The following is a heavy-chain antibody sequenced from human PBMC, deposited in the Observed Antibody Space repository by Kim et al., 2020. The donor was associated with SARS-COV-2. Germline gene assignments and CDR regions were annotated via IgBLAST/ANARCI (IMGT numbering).Heavy chain of an antibody. CDR2: FAPEVGET. V-gene: IGHV1-24*01. CDR3: ATVFAIFGVVRFDY. J-gene: IGHJ4*02. D-gene: IGHD3-3*01. Sequence: ASVKVSCKVSGYTLTELSMHWVRQAPGKGLEWMGGFAPEVGETIYAQKFQGRVTMTEDTSTDTAYMELSSLRSEDTAVYYCATVFAIFGVVRFDYWGQGTLVTVSS. CDR1: GYTLTELS.